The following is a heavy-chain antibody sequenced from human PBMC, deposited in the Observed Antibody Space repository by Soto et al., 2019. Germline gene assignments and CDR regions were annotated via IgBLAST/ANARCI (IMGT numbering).Heavy chain of an antibody. CDR3: TTGVGY. Sequence: EVQLVESGRGLVKPGGSLRLSCAASGFSFNNAWMNWVRQAPGKGLEWVGRVRSKTDGGITDYAAPVKGRFTISRDDSKNTLYLQMNSLKTEDTAVYYCTTGVGYWGQGTLVTVSS. CDR2: VRSKTDGGIT. D-gene: IGHD1-26*01. V-gene: IGHV3-15*07. J-gene: IGHJ4*02. CDR1: GFSFNNAW.